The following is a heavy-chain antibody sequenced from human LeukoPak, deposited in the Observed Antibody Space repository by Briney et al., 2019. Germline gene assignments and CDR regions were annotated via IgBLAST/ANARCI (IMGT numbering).Heavy chain of an antibody. V-gene: IGHV4-34*01. CDR3: ARDGSINYYEAGVPDY. D-gene: IGHD3-22*01. CDR1: GGSFSGYY. J-gene: IGHJ4*02. CDR2: INHSGST. Sequence: SETLSLTCAVYGGSFSGYYWSWIRQPPGKGLEWIGEINHSGSTNYNPSLKSRVTISVDTSKNQFSLKLSSVTAADTAVYYCARDGSINYYEAGVPDYWGQGTLVTVSS.